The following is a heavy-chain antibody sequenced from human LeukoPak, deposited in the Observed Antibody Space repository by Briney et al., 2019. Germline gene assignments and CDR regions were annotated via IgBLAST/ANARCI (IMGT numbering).Heavy chain of an antibody. CDR1: GDSISSSSYY. V-gene: IGHV4-39*01. Sequence: SETLSLTCTVSGDSISSSSYYWGWIRQPPGKGLKWIGSIYYSGSTYYNPSLKSRVTISIDTSKNQFSLELSSVTAADTAVYYCASATSSSSSWLIYWGQGTLVTVSS. D-gene: IGHD6-13*01. CDR2: IYYSGST. J-gene: IGHJ4*02. CDR3: ASATSSSSSWLIY.